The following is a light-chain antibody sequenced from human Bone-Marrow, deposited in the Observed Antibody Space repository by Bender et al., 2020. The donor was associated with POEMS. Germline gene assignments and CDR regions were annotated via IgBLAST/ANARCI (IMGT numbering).Light chain of an antibody. Sequence: QSALTQPAFVSGSPGQSITISCTGTSSAIGYVYWYQQRPGKAPKLMLYDVNNRPSGVSNRFSGSKSGNTASLTISGLLAEDEANYYCSSYPSDSTLVVFGGGTKLTVL. V-gene: IGLV2-14*01. J-gene: IGLJ2*01. CDR3: SSYPSDSTLVV. CDR2: DVN. CDR1: SSAIGY.